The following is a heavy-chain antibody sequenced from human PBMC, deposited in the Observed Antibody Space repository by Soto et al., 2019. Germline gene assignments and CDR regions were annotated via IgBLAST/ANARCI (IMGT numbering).Heavy chain of an antibody. J-gene: IGHJ6*02. CDR1: GFTFSRHG. CDR3: ARDGYYYYYGMDV. V-gene: IGHV3-23*01. Sequence: GSLRLSCVASGFTFSRHGLSWVRQAPGKGLEWVSTINPSGDSTFYADSVKGRFTISRDNSKNTLYLQMNSLRAEDTAVYYCARDGYYYYYGMDVWGQGTTVTVSS. CDR2: INPSGDST.